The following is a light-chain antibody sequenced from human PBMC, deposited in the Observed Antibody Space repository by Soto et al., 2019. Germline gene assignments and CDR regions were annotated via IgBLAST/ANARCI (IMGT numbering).Light chain of an antibody. J-gene: IGKJ2*01. CDR3: QEYNKGPPRDI. V-gene: IGKV3-15*01. CDR2: RAS. CDR1: QTVSSN. Sequence: EIVLTQSPATLSVSPGERATLSCRASQTVSSNLAWYQHKPGQAPRLLIYRASIRATGIPARFSGTGSGTEFTLTIIGLQSEDFAVYYWQEYNKGPPRDIFGPGTKLEIK.